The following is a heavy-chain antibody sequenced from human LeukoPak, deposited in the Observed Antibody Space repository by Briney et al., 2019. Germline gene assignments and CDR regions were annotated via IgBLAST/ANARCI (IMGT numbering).Heavy chain of an antibody. V-gene: IGHV4-38-2*01. CDR3: ARVWMSYYFDY. D-gene: IGHD1-1*01. Sequence: SETLSLTCAVSNYSISSGYYWGWIRPPPGKGLEWIGSLYYSGSTYYTPPLKSRVTISVDTSKNLFPLKLSSVTAPDTAVYYFARVWMSYYFDYWGQGALVTVSS. CDR1: NYSISSGYY. CDR2: LYYSGST. J-gene: IGHJ4*02.